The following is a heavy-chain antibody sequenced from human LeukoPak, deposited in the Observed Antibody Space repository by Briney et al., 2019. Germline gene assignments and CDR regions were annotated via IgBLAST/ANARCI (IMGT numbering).Heavy chain of an antibody. J-gene: IGHJ5*02. Sequence: SETLSLTCVVNGGSFSGSYWSWIRQPPGRGLEWIWESNDIGSTKYNSSLKSRVTISVDTSKKQFSLTLSSVTAADTAVYYCARVRVWFGHNWIDPWGRGTLVTVSS. D-gene: IGHD3-10*01. CDR2: SNDIGST. CDR3: ARVRVWFGHNWIDP. CDR1: GGSFSGSY. V-gene: IGHV4-34*01.